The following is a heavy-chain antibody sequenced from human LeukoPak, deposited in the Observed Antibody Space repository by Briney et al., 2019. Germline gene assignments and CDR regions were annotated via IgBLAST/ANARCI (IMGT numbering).Heavy chain of an antibody. Sequence: GGSLRLSCAASGFTFSNYGMHWVRQAPGKGLEWVANIKEDGSEIYYVDSVKGRFTISRDNAKNSLYLQMNSLRAEDTAVYYCTRRGYGYWGQGTLVTVSS. CDR1: GFTFSNYG. D-gene: IGHD5-18*01. CDR2: IKEDGSEI. CDR3: TRRGYGY. V-gene: IGHV3-7*01. J-gene: IGHJ4*02.